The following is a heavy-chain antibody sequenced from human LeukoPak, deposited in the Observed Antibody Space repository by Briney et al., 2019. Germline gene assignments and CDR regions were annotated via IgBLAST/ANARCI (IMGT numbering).Heavy chain of an antibody. D-gene: IGHD6-19*01. CDR2: IWFDEKNK. CDR3: AKDRAVAGTDARYYFDY. V-gene: IGHV3-33*06. Sequence: GGSLSPSCAASGFTFSKYGMHGVRQAPGRGLECVSVIWFDEKNKYYADSVKGRFTISRDNSKNTLYLEMNSLRADDTAVYYCAKDRAVAGTDARYYFDYWGQGTLVTVSA. J-gene: IGHJ4*02. CDR1: GFTFSKYG.